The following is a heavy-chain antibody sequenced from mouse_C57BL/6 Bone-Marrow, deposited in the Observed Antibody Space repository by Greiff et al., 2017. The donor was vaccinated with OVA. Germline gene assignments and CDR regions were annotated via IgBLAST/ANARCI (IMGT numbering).Heavy chain of an antibody. Sequence: QVQLKQSGPGLVQPSQSLSITCTVSGFSLTSYGVHWVRQSPGKGLEWLGVIWSGGSTDYNAAFISRLSISKDNSKSQVFFKMNSLQADDTAIYYCARERTTVVPYYFDYWGQGTTLTVSS. V-gene: IGHV2-2*01. D-gene: IGHD1-1*01. J-gene: IGHJ2*01. CDR2: IWSGGST. CDR3: ARERTTVVPYYFDY. CDR1: GFSLTSYG.